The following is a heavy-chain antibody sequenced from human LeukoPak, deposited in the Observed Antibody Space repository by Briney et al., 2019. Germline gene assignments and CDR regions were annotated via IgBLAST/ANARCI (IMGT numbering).Heavy chain of an antibody. CDR3: ARDHDYGDYYEY. Sequence: SSETLSLTCTVSGGSISSGSYYWSWIRQPAGKGLEWIGRIYTSGSTNYNPSLKSRVTISVDTSKNQFSLKLSSVTAADTAVYYCARDHDYGDYYEYWGQGTLVTVSS. CDR2: IYTSGST. J-gene: IGHJ4*02. V-gene: IGHV4-61*02. CDR1: GGSISSGSYY. D-gene: IGHD4-17*01.